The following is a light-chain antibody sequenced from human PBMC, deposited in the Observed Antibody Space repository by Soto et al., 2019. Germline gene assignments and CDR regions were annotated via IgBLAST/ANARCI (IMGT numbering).Light chain of an antibody. V-gene: IGLV2-14*01. Sequence: QSALTQPASVSGSPGQSITIACTGSSSDVGGYNYVSWFQQHPGKAPKLIIYEVSNRPSGVSNRFSGSKSGNTASLTISGLQAEDEDDYYCNSYTSTSTWVFGGGTKLTVL. J-gene: IGLJ3*02. CDR3: NSYTSTSTWV. CDR1: SSDVGGYNY. CDR2: EVS.